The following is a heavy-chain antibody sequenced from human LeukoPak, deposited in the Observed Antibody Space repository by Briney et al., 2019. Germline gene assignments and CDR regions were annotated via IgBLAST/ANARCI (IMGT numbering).Heavy chain of an antibody. CDR3: ARHRQCMPAGKRYFAMDG. D-gene: IGHD2-8*01. J-gene: IGHJ6*02. CDR2: ISTISDYI. Sequence: PGGSLRLSCAASGFTFSTYDMNWVRQTPGKGLEWVSSISTISDYIYYADSVKGRFTISRDNAKNSLYLKMNSPRAEDTAIYYCARHRQCMPAGKRYFAMDGWGQGTTVTVSS. CDR1: GFTFSTYD. V-gene: IGHV3-21*01.